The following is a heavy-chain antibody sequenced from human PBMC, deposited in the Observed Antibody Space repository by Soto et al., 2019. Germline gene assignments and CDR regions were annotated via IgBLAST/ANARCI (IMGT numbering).Heavy chain of an antibody. CDR2: IYYSGST. V-gene: IGHV4-30-4*01. CDR1: GGSISSGDYY. Sequence: SETLSLTCTVSGGSISSGDYYWSWIRQPPGKGLEWIGYIYYSGSTYYNPSLKSRVTISVDTSKNQFSLKLSSVTAADTAVYYCARDRIFYDSSGYYNGYFDYWGQGTLVTVSS. CDR3: ARDRIFYDSSGYYNGYFDY. J-gene: IGHJ4*02. D-gene: IGHD3-22*01.